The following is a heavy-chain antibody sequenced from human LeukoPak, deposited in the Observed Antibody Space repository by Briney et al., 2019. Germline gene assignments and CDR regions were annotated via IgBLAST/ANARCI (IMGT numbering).Heavy chain of an antibody. D-gene: IGHD3-22*01. V-gene: IGHV1-69*13. J-gene: IGHJ6*03. CDR2: IIPIFGTA. CDR3: ARSGTQYYDSSGYYYGYYMDV. Sequence: SVKVSCKASGGTFSSYAISWVRQAPGQGLEWMGGIIPIFGTANYAQTLQGRVTITADESTSTAYMELSSLRSEDTAVYYCARSGTQYYDSSGYYYGYYMDVWGKGTTVTVSS. CDR1: GGTFSSYA.